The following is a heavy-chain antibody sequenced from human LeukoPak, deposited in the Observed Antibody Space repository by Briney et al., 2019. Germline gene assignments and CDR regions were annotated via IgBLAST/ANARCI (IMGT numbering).Heavy chain of an antibody. CDR1: GGSISSGDYY. CDR3: ARVPVGAPIDYYDSSGYLDY. CDR2: IYYSGST. V-gene: IGHV4-30-4*01. J-gene: IGHJ4*02. Sequence: SQTLSLTCTVSGGSISSGDYYWSWLRQPPGKGLEWIGYIYYSGSTYYNPSLKSRVTISVDTSKNQFSLKLSSVTAADTAVYYCARVPVGAPIDYYDSSGYLDYWGQGTLVTVSS. D-gene: IGHD3-22*01.